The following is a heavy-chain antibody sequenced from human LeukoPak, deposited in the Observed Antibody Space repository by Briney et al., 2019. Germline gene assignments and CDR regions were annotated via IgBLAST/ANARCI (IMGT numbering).Heavy chain of an antibody. Sequence: SETLSLTCAVYGGSFSGYYWSWIRQPPGKGLEWIGEINHSGSTNYNPSLKSRVTISVDTSKNQFSLKLSSVTAADTAVYYCARGHLRFLEWWLFFPVFDYWGQGTLVTVSS. V-gene: IGHV4-34*01. CDR2: INHSGST. J-gene: IGHJ4*02. CDR3: ARGHLRFLEWWLFFPVFDY. CDR1: GGSFSGYY. D-gene: IGHD3-3*01.